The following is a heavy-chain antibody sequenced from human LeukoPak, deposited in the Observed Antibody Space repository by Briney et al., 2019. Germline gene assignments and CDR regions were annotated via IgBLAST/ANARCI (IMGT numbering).Heavy chain of an antibody. CDR2: ISHDGSKI. J-gene: IGHJ4*02. CDR1: GFTFSTYG. Sequence: GKSLRLSCAASGFTFSTYGMHWVRQAPGKGLEWMTFISHDGSKIFYIDSVKGRFTISRDNSKNTLYLQMNSLRPEDTAVYFCAKDSSRFGELLSSFDYWGQGTLLTVSS. CDR3: AKDSSRFGELLSSFDY. V-gene: IGHV3-30*18. D-gene: IGHD3-10*01.